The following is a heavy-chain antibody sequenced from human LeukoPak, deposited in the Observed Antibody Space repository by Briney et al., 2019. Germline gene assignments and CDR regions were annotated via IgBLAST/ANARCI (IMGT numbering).Heavy chain of an antibody. D-gene: IGHD5-12*01. J-gene: IGHJ3*01. CDR3: ARHKAERGSSGYDWGAFDV. Sequence: GESLKISCKNSGYRFNNYWIGWVRPMPGKGLEWRGIIYPDDSDTRYSPSFQGQVTISADKSISTAYLQWSSLKASDTAMYYCARHKAERGSSGYDWGAFDVWGQGTMVTVSS. CDR2: IYPDDSDT. CDR1: GYRFNNYW. V-gene: IGHV5-51*01.